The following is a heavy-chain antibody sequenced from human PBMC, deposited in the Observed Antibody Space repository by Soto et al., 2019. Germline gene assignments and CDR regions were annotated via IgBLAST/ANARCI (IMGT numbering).Heavy chain of an antibody. V-gene: IGHV4-31*03. D-gene: IGHD5-12*01. Sequence: QVQLRESGPGLVKPSQTLSLTCTVSGVSISSGGYYWSWIRQHPGKGLECIGNIYYSGSTQYNPTRTQYNPTLKSRVVISVDTSKNQFFLRLSSVTAADTAVYYCAREIYGMDVWGQGTTVTVSS. CDR1: GVSISSGGYY. J-gene: IGHJ6*02. CDR2: IYYSGSTQYNPTRT. CDR3: AREIYGMDV.